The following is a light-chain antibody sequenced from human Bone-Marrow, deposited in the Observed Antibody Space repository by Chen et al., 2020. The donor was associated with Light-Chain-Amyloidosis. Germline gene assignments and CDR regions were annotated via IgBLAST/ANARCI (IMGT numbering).Light chain of an antibody. CDR3: SSYTITNTLV. CDR2: EVT. J-gene: IGLJ1*01. CDR1: SSDVGGDNH. V-gene: IGLV2-14*01. Sequence: QPALTQPASVFGSPGQSITTSRPGTSSDVGGDNHVSWYQQHPDKAPKLMIYEVTNRPSWVPDRFSGSKSDNTASLTISGLQTEDEADYFCSSYTITNTLVFGSGTRVTVL.